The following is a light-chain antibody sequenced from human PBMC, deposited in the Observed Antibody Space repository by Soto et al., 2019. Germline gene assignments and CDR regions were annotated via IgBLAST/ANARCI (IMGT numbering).Light chain of an antibody. CDR2: LGS. CDR1: QSLLHSNGYNY. V-gene: IGKV2-28*01. CDR3: MQALQTPYT. Sequence: DIVMTQSPLSLPVTPGEPASISCRSSQSLLHSNGYNYLDWYLQKPGQSPQLLIYLGSNRASGVHDRFSGSGSGTDFTLKISRVEAEDVGVYYCMQALQTPYTFGQVTKLEIK. J-gene: IGKJ2*01.